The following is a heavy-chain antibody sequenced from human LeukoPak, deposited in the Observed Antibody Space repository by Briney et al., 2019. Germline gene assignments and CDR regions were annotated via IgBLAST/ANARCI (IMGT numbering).Heavy chain of an antibody. Sequence: GGSLRLSCAASGFSFSTYEMNWVRQAPGKGLEWVSYIVSSGSTIYYADSVKGRFTISRDNAKNSLFLQMNSLRAEDTAVYYCARGGYCSGGICYYLNAFDICGQGTKVTVSS. J-gene: IGHJ3*02. CDR3: ARGGYCSGGICYYLNAFDI. CDR1: GFSFSTYE. D-gene: IGHD2-15*01. CDR2: IVSSGSTI. V-gene: IGHV3-48*03.